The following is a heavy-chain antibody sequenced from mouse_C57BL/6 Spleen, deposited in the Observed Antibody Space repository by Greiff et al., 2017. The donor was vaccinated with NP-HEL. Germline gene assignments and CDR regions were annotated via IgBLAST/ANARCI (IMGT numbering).Heavy chain of an antibody. CDR1: GYTFTSYT. V-gene: IGHV1-4*01. CDR2: IIPSSGYT. CDR3: AGVYDGGFAY. Sequence: VQLQQSGAELARPGASVKMSCKASGYTFTSYTMHWVKQRPGQGLEWIGYIIPSSGYTKYNQKFKDKATLTADKSSSTAYMPLSSLTSEDSAVYYCAGVYDGGFAYWGQGTLVTVSA. J-gene: IGHJ3*01. D-gene: IGHD2-12*01.